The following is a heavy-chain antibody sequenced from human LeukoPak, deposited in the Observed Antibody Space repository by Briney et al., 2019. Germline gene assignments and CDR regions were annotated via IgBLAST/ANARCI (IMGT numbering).Heavy chain of an antibody. J-gene: IGHJ6*02. CDR3: ARDRDYYYYGMDV. Sequence: ASVKVSCKASGYTFTSYGISWVRQAPGQGLEWMGRIIPILGIANYAQKFQGRVTITADKSTSTAYMELSSLRSEDTAVYYCARDRDYYYYGMDVWGQGTTVTVSS. V-gene: IGHV1-69*04. D-gene: IGHD5-24*01. CDR2: IIPILGIA. CDR1: GYTFTSYG.